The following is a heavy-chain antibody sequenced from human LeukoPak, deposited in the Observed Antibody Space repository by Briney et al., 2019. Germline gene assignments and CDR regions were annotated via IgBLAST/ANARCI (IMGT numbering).Heavy chain of an antibody. D-gene: IGHD4-23*01. CDR2: IYYSGST. J-gene: IGHJ3*02. CDR3: ASGGRHVGGAFDI. V-gene: IGHV4-59*08. Sequence: SETLSLTCTFSGGSISSYYWSWIRQPPGKGLEWIGYIYYSGSTNYNPSLKSRVTISVDTSKNQFSLKLSSVTAADTAVYYCASGGRHVGGAFDIWGQGTMVTVSS. CDR1: GGSISSYY.